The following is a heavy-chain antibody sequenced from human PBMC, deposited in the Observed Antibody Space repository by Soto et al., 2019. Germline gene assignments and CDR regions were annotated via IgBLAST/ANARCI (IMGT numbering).Heavy chain of an antibody. CDR1: GGTFSSYA. D-gene: IGHD6-13*01. V-gene: IGHV1-69*06. CDR3: ASFPGNGAYYFDY. J-gene: IGHJ4*02. CDR2: IIPIFGTA. Sequence: SVKVSCKASGGTFSSYAISWVRQAPGQGLEWMGGIIPIFGTANYAQKFQGRVTITADKSTSTAYMELSSLRSEDTAVYYCASFPGNGAYYFDYWGQGTMVTVSS.